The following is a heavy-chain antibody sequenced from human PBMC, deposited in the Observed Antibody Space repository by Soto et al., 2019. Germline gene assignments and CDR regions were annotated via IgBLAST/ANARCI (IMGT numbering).Heavy chain of an antibody. V-gene: IGHV4-59*08. J-gene: IGHJ4*02. D-gene: IGHD6-19*01. Sequence: SETLSLTCTVSGGSISSYSWNWIRQPPGKGLEWIGHIYYSGSTNYNPSLKSRVTISVDTSKNQFSLRLSSVTAADTAVYYCARQISNGWYSFDSWGQGTLVTVSS. CDR2: IYYSGST. CDR1: GGSISSYS. CDR3: ARQISNGWYSFDS.